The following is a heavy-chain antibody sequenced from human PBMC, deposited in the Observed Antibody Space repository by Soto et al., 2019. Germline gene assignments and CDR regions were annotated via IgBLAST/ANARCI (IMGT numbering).Heavy chain of an antibody. CDR1: GYTFTSYD. D-gene: IGHD1-1*01. V-gene: IGHV1-8*01. J-gene: IGHJ4*02. Sequence: ASVKVACKASGYTFTSYDIYWVRQATGQGLEWMGWMNPNTGNSGYAQKFEGRVTVTSDTTINTVYMELSSLRSEDTAVYYCARRAETNGWNGFGADKYYFDFWGQGTLVTVSS. CDR2: MNPNTGNS. CDR3: ARRAETNGWNGFGADKYYFDF.